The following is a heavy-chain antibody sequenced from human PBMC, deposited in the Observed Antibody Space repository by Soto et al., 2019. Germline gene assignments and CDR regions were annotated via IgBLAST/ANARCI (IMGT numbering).Heavy chain of an antibody. D-gene: IGHD2-15*01. V-gene: IGHV3-48*01. Sequence: EVQLVESGGGLVQPGGSLRLSCAASGFTFSSYNMNWVRQAPGKGLEWVSYISSSSTTIHYGDSVKGRFTISRDNAKNALYLQMNSLRAEDTAMYYCARGVGYCSGGSCYLDSWGQGTLVTVSS. CDR3: ARGVGYCSGGSCYLDS. J-gene: IGHJ4*02. CDR2: ISSSSTTI. CDR1: GFTFSSYN.